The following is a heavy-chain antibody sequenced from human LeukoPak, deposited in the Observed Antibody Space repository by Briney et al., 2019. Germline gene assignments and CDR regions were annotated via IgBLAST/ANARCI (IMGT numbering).Heavy chain of an antibody. CDR1: GFTSSSYA. CDR3: ASDRGYSYGSANTAFDY. D-gene: IGHD5-18*01. Sequence: GGSLRLSCAASGFTSSSYAMSWVRQAPGKGLEWVSTISGSGGSTYYADSVKGRFTISRDNSKNTLYLQMNSLRAEDTAVYYCASDRGYSYGSANTAFDYWGQGTLVTVSS. CDR2: ISGSGGST. J-gene: IGHJ4*02. V-gene: IGHV3-23*01.